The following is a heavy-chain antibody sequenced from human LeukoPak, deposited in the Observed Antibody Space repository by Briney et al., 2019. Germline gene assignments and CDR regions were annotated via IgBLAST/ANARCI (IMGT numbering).Heavy chain of an antibody. V-gene: IGHV3-21*01. Sequence: GGSRRLSCAASGFTFSTYSMNWVRQAPGKGLEWVSSISSSGTCIFYADSVKGRFTISRDNAKNSLYLQMNSLRAEDTAVYYCARDLLSFGELLVHFDYWGQGTLVTVSS. CDR3: ARDLLSFGELLVHFDY. D-gene: IGHD3-10*01. CDR1: GFTFSTYS. CDR2: ISSSGTCI. J-gene: IGHJ4*02.